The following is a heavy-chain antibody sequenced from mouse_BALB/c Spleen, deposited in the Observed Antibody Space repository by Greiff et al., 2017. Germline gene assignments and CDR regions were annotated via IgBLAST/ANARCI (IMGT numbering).Heavy chain of an antibody. J-gene: IGHJ2*01. CDR1: GFTFSSYA. CDR3: ARGGKLGKNYFDY. CDR2: ISSGGSYT. Sequence: EVHLVESGGGLVKPGGSLKLSCAASGFTFSSYAMSWVRQTPEKRLEWVATISSGGSYTYYPDSVKGRFTISRDNAKNTLYLQMSSLRSEDTAMYYCARGGKLGKNYFDYWGQGTTLTVSS. V-gene: IGHV5-9-3*01. D-gene: IGHD4-1*01.